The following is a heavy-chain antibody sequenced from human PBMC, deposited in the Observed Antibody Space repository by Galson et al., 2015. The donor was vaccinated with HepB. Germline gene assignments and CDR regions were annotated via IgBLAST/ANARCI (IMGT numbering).Heavy chain of an antibody. D-gene: IGHD6-6*01. CDR1: GGSISSSSYY. CDR3: ARLGGYSSSLEIDY. Sequence: LTCTVSGGSISSSSYYWGWIRQPPGKGLEWIGSIYYSGSTYYNPSLKSRVTISVDTSKNQFSLKLSSVTAADTAVYYCARLGGYSSSLEIDYWGQGTLVTVSS. V-gene: IGHV4-39*01. CDR2: IYYSGST. J-gene: IGHJ4*02.